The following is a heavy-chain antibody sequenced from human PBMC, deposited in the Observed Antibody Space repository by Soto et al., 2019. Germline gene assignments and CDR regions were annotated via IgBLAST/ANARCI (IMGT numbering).Heavy chain of an antibody. CDR2: ISGSGGST. Sequence: GGSLRLSCAASGFTFSSYAMSWVRQAPGKGLEWVSAISGSGGSTYYADSVKGRFTISRDNSKNTLYLQMNSLRAEDTAVYYCAKAIRLQIVVITLGWFDPWGQGTLVTVSS. J-gene: IGHJ5*02. D-gene: IGHD3-22*01. CDR3: AKAIRLQIVVITLGWFDP. CDR1: GFTFSSYA. V-gene: IGHV3-23*01.